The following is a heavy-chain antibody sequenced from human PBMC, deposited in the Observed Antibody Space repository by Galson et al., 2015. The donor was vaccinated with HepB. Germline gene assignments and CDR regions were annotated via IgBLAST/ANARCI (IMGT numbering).Heavy chain of an antibody. CDR1: GFTFSDYY. CDR2: ISSSSSYT. V-gene: IGHV3-11*06. J-gene: IGHJ3*02. D-gene: IGHD3-22*01. Sequence: LRLSCAASGFTFSDYYMSWIRQAPGKGLEWVSYISSSSSYTNYADSVKGRFTISRDNAMNSLYLQMNSLRAEDTAVYYCARDNMAYYYDSSGHDAFDIWGQGTMVTVSS. CDR3: ARDNMAYYYDSSGHDAFDI.